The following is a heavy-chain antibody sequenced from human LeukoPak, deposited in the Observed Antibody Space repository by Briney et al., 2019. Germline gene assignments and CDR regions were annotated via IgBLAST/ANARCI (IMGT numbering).Heavy chain of an antibody. CDR1: GESFSGYF. V-gene: IGHV4-34*01. CDR2: INNSGTT. Sequence: SETLSLTCAVYGESFSGYFWTWLRQPPGRGLEWIGEINNSGTTNYNPSLKSRVTISVDTSKNQFSLKLSSVTAADTAVYYCARTDVGHSAYDDWGQGTLVTVSS. CDR3: ARTDVGHSAYDD. D-gene: IGHD5-12*01. J-gene: IGHJ4*02.